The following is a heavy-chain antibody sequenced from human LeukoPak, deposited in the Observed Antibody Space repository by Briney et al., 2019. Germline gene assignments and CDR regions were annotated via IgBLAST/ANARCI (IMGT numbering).Heavy chain of an antibody. V-gene: IGHV1-69*01. Sequence: GSSVKVSCKASGGTFSSYAISWVRQAPGQGLEWMGGIIPIFGTANYAQKFQGRVTITADESTSTAYMELSSLRSEDTAVYYCARGDHDSSGYYLAEYFQHWGQGTLVTVSS. CDR1: GGTFSSYA. J-gene: IGHJ1*01. CDR3: ARGDHDSSGYYLAEYFQH. CDR2: IIPIFGTA. D-gene: IGHD3-22*01.